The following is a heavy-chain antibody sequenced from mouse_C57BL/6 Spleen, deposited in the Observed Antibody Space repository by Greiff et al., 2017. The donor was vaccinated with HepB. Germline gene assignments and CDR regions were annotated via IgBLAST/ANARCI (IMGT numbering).Heavy chain of an antibody. CDR3: ARSPHYYGSSYDYFDY. J-gene: IGHJ2*01. V-gene: IGHV1-82*01. D-gene: IGHD1-1*01. Sequence: QVQLQQSGPELVKPGASVKISCKASGYAFSSSWMNWVKQRPGKGLEWIGRIYPGDGDTNYNGKFKGKATLTADKSSSTAYMQLSSLTSEDSAVYFCARSPHYYGSSYDYFDYWGQGTTLTVSS. CDR2: IYPGDGDT. CDR1: GYAFSSSW.